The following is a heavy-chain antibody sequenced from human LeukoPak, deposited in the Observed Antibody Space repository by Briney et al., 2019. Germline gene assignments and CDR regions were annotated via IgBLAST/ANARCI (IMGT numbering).Heavy chain of an antibody. Sequence: SETLSLTCAVYGGSFSGYYWSWIRQPPGKGLEWIGEINHSGSTNYNPSLKSRVTISVDTSKNQFSLKLSSVTAADTAVYYCARATRYCSSTSCPTRGMDVWAKGPRSPSP. V-gene: IGHV4-34*01. CDR3: ARATRYCSSTSCPTRGMDV. CDR2: INHSGST. J-gene: IGHJ6*02. CDR1: GGSFSGYY. D-gene: IGHD2-2*01.